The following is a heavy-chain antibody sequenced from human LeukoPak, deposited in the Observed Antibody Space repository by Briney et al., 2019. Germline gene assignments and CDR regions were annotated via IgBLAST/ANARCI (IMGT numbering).Heavy chain of an antibody. CDR3: ARGASSGWYGNFDY. CDR2: MNPNSGNT. D-gene: IGHD6-19*01. V-gene: IGHV1-8*01. Sequence: GASVKVSCKASGYTFTSYDISWVRQATGQGLEWMGWMNPNSGNTGYAQKFQGRVTMTRNTSISTAYMELSSLRSEDTAVYYCARGASSGWYGNFDYWGQGTLVTVSS. J-gene: IGHJ4*02. CDR1: GYTFTSYD.